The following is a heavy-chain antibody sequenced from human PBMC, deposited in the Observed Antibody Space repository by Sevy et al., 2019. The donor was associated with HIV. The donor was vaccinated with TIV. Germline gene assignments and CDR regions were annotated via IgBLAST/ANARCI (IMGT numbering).Heavy chain of an antibody. CDR2: IKPDGSGE. Sequence: VGSLRLSCTASGLIFSGYWMSWVRKAPGKGLEWVANIKPDGSGEYYVDSVKGRFTMSRDNAKNSVYLQMNSLRGEDMALFYFARGRYCSGGSCYFDYWGQGTLVTVSS. V-gene: IGHV3-7*01. CDR3: ARGRYCSGGSCYFDY. D-gene: IGHD2-15*01. CDR1: GLIFSGYW. J-gene: IGHJ4*02.